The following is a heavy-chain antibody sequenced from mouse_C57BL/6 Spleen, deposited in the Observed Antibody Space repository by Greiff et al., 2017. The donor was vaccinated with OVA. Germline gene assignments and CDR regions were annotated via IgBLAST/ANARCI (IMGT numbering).Heavy chain of an antibody. CDR3: TRGGTTADFDY. CDR2: IDPETGGT. V-gene: IGHV1-15*01. Sequence: VQGVESGAELVRPGASVTLSCKASGYTFTDYEMHWVKQTPVHGLEWIGAIDPETGGTAYNQKFKGKAILTADKSSSTAYMELRSLTSEDSAVYYWTRGGTTADFDYWGQGTTLTVSS. CDR1: GYTFTDYE. J-gene: IGHJ2*01. D-gene: IGHD1-2*01.